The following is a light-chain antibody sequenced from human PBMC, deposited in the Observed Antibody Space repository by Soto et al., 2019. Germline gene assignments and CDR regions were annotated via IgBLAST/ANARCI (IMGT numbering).Light chain of an antibody. Sequence: EIVLTQSPGTLSLSPGGRATLSCXASXSVSSSYLAWYQQKPGQAPRLLIYGASSRATGIPDRFSGSGSGTDFTLTISRLEPEDFAVYYCQQYNNWPTTFGQGTKVDIK. CDR3: QQYNNWPTT. CDR1: XSVSSSY. CDR2: GAS. V-gene: IGKV3-20*01. J-gene: IGKJ1*01.